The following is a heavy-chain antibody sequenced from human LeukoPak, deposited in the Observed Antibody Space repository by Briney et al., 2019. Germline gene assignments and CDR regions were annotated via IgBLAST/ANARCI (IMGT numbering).Heavy chain of an antibody. V-gene: IGHV3-48*02. J-gene: IGHJ4*02. CDR1: GFSFSSYV. Sequence: GGSLRLSCAASGFSFSSYVMSWVRQAPGKGLEWVSYINHDAERIYYADSVKGRFTISRDNVDNSLYLQMNSLRDEDTAVYYCARGVVKIDYWGQGTLVTVSS. CDR3: ARGVVKIDY. D-gene: IGHD3-22*01. CDR2: INHDAERI.